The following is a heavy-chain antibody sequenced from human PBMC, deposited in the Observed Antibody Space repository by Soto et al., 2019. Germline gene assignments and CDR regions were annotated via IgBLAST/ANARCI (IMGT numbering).Heavy chain of an antibody. CDR2: INHSGST. D-gene: IGHD4-17*01. Sequence: SETLSLTCAVYGGSFSGYYWSWIRQPPGKGLEWIGEINHSGSTNYNPSLKSRVTISVGTSKNQFSLKLSSVTAADTAVYYCARVGRRAPLTTGRRGNNWFDPWGQGTLVTVSS. CDR3: ARVGRRAPLTTGRRGNNWFDP. J-gene: IGHJ5*02. V-gene: IGHV4-34*01. CDR1: GGSFSGYY.